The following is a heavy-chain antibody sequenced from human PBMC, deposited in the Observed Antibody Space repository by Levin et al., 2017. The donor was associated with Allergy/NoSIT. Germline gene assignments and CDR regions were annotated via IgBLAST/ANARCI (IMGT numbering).Heavy chain of an antibody. D-gene: IGHD6-13*01. Sequence: GGSLRLSCAASGFTFSTYAMSWVRQAPGRGLEWVSTVSGSGGGTYYADSVKGRFTISRDNSKNTLSLQMNSLRVEDMAVYYCARAPAYSSDWYFFFDYWGQGAPVTASS. CDR1: GFTFSTYA. CDR2: VSGSGGGT. V-gene: IGHV3-23*01. J-gene: IGHJ4*02. CDR3: ARAPAYSSDWYFFFDY.